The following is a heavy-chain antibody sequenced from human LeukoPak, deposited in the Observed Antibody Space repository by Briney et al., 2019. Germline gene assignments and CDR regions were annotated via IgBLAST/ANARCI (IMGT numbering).Heavy chain of an antibody. J-gene: IGHJ4*02. CDR3: SRDSSWYYFDY. CDR1: GYTFTGYY. V-gene: IGHV1-2*02. Sequence: GASVTVSCTASGYTFTGYYMHWVRQAPGQGLEWMGWINPNSGGTNYAQKFHGRVTMTRDTSISTAYMQLSRLRSDDTAVYYCSRDSSWYYFDYWGQGTLVTASS. D-gene: IGHD6-13*01. CDR2: INPNSGGT.